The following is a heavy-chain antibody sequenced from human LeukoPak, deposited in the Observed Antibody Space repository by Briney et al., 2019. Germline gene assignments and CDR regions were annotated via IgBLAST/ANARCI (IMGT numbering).Heavy chain of an antibody. Sequence: GGSLRLSCAASGFTFRSSEMNWVRQAPGKGLERVSYISDGGKTKYYADSVKGRFTISRDNAKNSLYLQMNSLRAEDTAVYYCARTLEMAYDAFDIWGQGTMVTVSS. J-gene: IGHJ3*02. CDR3: ARTLEMAYDAFDI. CDR1: GFTFRSSE. V-gene: IGHV3-48*03. D-gene: IGHD5-24*01. CDR2: ISDGGKTK.